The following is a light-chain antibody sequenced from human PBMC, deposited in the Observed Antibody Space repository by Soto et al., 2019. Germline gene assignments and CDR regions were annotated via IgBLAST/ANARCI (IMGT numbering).Light chain of an antibody. J-gene: IGLJ1*01. CDR3: SSYTSSSTPYV. CDR1: SSDVGGYNY. Sequence: QSALTQPASVSGSPGQSITISCTGTSSDVGGYNYVSWYQQHPGKDPKLMIYEVSNRPSGVSNRFSGSKSGNTASLTISGVQAEDEADYYCSSYTSSSTPYVLGTGTKLTVL. CDR2: EVS. V-gene: IGLV2-14*01.